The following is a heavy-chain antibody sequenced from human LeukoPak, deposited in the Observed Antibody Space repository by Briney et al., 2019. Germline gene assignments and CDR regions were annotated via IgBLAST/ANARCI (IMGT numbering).Heavy chain of an antibody. Sequence: GASVKVSCKASGYTFTSYYMHWVRQAPGQGLEWMGIINPSGGSTSYAQKFQGRVTMTRDTSTSTVYMELSSLRSDDTAVYYCARGAIGGSFVHGTWDYWGQGTLVTVSS. D-gene: IGHD1-26*01. CDR2: INPSGGST. J-gene: IGHJ4*02. V-gene: IGHV1-46*01. CDR1: GYTFTSYY. CDR3: ARGAIGGSFVHGTWDY.